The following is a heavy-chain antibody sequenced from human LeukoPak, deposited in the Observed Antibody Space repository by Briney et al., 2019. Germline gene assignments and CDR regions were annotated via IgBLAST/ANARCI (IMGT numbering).Heavy chain of an antibody. J-gene: IGHJ4*02. CDR2: MNPNSGNT. Sequence: AXXKXSCHAXXXTFPSYEINWVGQATGQGLEWMGWMNPNSGNTGYSQKFQGRVTMTRNTSISTAYMELSSLRSEDTAVYYCARMESYGYKGYWGQGTLVTVSS. D-gene: IGHD5-18*01. V-gene: IGHV1-8*01. CDR1: XXTFPSYE. CDR3: ARMESYGYKGY.